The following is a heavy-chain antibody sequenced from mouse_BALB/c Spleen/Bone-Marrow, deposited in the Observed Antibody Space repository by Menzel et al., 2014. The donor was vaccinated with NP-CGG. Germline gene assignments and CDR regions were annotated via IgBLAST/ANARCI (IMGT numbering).Heavy chain of an antibody. CDR3: ARDKGRVFFDY. V-gene: IGHV7-3*02. CDR2: IRNKANGYTT. Sequence: EVQRVESGGGLVQPGGSLRLSCATSGFTFTDYYMIWVRQPPGKALEWLGFIRNKANGYTTEYSASVKGRFTISRDNSQNILYLQMNTLRAEDSATYYCARDKGRVFFDYWGQGTTLTVSS. CDR1: GFTFTDYY. J-gene: IGHJ2*01.